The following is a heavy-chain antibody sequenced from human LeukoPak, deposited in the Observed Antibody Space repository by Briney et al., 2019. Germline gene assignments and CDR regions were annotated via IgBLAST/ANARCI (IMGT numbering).Heavy chain of an antibody. CDR1: GGSISSYY. CDR2: IYPSGST. D-gene: IGHD1-26*01. Sequence: SETLSLTCTVSGGSISSYYWTWIRQPAGKGLEWIGRIYPSGSTNYNPPLKSRVTMSVDTSKNQFSLKLSSVTAADTAVYYCARENSGSYREFDYWGQGTLVTVSS. CDR3: ARENSGSYREFDY. J-gene: IGHJ4*02. V-gene: IGHV4-4*07.